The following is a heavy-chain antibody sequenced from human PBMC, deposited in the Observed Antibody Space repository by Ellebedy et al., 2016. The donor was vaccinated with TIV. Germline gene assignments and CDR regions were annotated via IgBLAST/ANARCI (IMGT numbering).Heavy chain of an antibody. CDR3: ARRGYYYGSGP. V-gene: IGHV3-21*01. J-gene: IGHJ5*02. D-gene: IGHD3-10*01. CDR1: GFTFSSYS. Sequence: GESLKISXAASGFTFSSYSMNWVRQAPGKGLEWVSSISSSSSYIYYADSVKGRFTISRDNAKNSLYLQMNSLRAEDTAVYYCARRGYYYGSGPWGQGTLVTVSS. CDR2: ISSSSSYI.